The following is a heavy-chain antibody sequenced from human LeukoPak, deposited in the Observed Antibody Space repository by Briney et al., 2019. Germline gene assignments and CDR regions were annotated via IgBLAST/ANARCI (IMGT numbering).Heavy chain of an antibody. CDR1: GGSISSGGYY. D-gene: IGHD6-13*01. V-gene: IGHV4-30-2*01. CDR2: IYHSGST. J-gene: IGHJ4*02. CDR3: ARLHRGLTITYSDSSSYYFDY. Sequence: SETLSLTCTVSGGSISSGGYYWSWIRQPPGKGLEWIGYIYHSGSTYYNPSLKSRVTISVDRSKNQFSLKLSSVTAADTAVYYCARLHRGLTITYSDSSSYYFDYWGQGTLVTVSS.